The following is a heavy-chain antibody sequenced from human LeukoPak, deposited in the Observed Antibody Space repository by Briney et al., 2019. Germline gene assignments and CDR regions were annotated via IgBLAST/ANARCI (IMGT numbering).Heavy chain of an antibody. CDR3: AKVNYGSGSPLNGMDV. CDR1: GFTVSSNG. D-gene: IGHD3-10*01. Sequence: GGSLRLSCAASGFTVSSNGMHWVRQAPGKGLEWVSGISWNSGSIGYADSVKGRFTISRDNAKNSLYLQMNSLRAEDTALYYCAKVNYGSGSPLNGMDVWGQGTTVTVSS. CDR2: ISWNSGSI. V-gene: IGHV3-9*01. J-gene: IGHJ6*02.